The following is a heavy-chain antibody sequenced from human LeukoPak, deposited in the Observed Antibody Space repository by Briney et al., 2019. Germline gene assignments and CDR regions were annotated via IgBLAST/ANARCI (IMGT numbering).Heavy chain of an antibody. V-gene: IGHV1-18*01. J-gene: IGHJ4*02. CDR1: GYTFTYYG. D-gene: IGHD3-22*01. Sequence: APVEVSCKPSGYTFTYYGFTWVRQAPGQGLEWMGWISAYNGNTNYARKVQDRITMTTDTSTSTAYMELRSLGSDDTAVYRCARGLYYDTNGYPALQYWGQGTLVTVSS. CDR3: ARGLYYDTNGYPALQY. CDR2: ISAYNGNT.